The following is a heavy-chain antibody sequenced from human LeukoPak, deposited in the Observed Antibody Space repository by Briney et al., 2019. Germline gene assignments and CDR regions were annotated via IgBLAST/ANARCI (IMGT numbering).Heavy chain of an antibody. CDR3: ARGRFLEWISILDYFDY. V-gene: IGHV4-61*02. D-gene: IGHD3-3*01. J-gene: IGHJ4*02. Sequence: SQTLALTCTVSGGSISSGSYYWSWIRQPAGKGLEWIGRIYTSGSTNYNPSLKSRVSISVVTAKNQFSPKLPSITPPDPAVEYCARGRFLEWISILDYFDYWGQGTLVTVSS. CDR1: GGSISSGSYY. CDR2: IYTSGST.